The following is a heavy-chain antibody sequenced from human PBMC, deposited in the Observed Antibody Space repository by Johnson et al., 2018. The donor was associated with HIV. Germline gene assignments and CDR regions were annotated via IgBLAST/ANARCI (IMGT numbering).Heavy chain of an antibody. CDR1: GFTVSSNY. V-gene: IGHV3-53*01. CDR3: ARLPVLVVVAGRPHGFDI. D-gene: IGHD2-15*01. CDR2: IYNGGST. Sequence: VQLVESGGGLIQPGGSLRLYCAASGFTVSSNYMNWVRQAPGKGLEWVSVIYNGGSTYYADSVKGRFTISRDNSKNTLYLQMNSLRAEDTAVYYCARLPVLVVVAGRPHGFDIWGQGTMVTVSS. J-gene: IGHJ3*02.